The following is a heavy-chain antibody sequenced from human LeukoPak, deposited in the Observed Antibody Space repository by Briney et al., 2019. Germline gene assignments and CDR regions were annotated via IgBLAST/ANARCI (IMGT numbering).Heavy chain of an antibody. CDR2: IIPIFGTA. D-gene: IGHD5-12*01. CDR3: ASLSGDAGYYYYYMDV. V-gene: IGHV1-69*13. J-gene: IGHJ6*03. CDR1: GGTFSSYA. Sequence: GASVKVSCKASGGTFSSYAISWVRQAPGQGLEWMGGIIPIFGTANYAQKFQGRVTITADESTSTAYMELSSLRSEDTAVYYCASLSGDAGYYYYYMDVWGKGTTVTVSS.